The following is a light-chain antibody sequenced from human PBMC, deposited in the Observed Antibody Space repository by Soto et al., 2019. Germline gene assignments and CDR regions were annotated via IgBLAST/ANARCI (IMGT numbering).Light chain of an antibody. CDR3: QQYKYWPPWT. CDR1: QSVSSRY. Sequence: EIVLTQSPDTLSLSPGEGATISCRASQSVSSRYLAWYQQKPGQAPRLLIYRASTRATGIPARFSGSGSGTEFTLTISSLQSEDFAVYYCQQYKYWPPWTFGQGTK. V-gene: IGKV3-15*01. J-gene: IGKJ1*01. CDR2: RAS.